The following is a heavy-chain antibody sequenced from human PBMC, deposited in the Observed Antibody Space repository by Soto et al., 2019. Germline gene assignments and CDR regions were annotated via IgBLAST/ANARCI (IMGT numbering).Heavy chain of an antibody. CDR2: IRSKAYGGTT. V-gene: IGHV3-49*04. D-gene: IGHD6-13*01. CDR1: GFTFGDYA. J-gene: IGHJ6*02. Sequence: GGSLRLSCTGSGFTFGDYAMSWVRRAPGKGLEWVGFIRSKAYGGTTEWAAFVRGRFTFSTDDSKRIAYLQMNSLKTEDTGVYWCTSGTLSYGMDVWGQGTTVTVSS. CDR3: TSGTLSYGMDV.